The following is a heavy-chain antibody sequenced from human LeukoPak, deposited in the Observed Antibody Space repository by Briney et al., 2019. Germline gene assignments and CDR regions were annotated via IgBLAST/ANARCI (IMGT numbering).Heavy chain of an antibody. CDR3: ASSPNYYDSSGHTPFDY. CDR1: GGSISSGGYS. CDR2: IYHSVST. J-gene: IGHJ4*02. D-gene: IGHD3-22*01. Sequence: SQTLSLTCAVSGGSISSGGYSWSWIRQPPGKGLEWIGYIYHSVSTYYNPSLKSRVTISVDRSKNQFSLKLSSVTAADTAVYYCASSPNYYDSSGHTPFDYWGQGTLVTVSS. V-gene: IGHV4-30-2*01.